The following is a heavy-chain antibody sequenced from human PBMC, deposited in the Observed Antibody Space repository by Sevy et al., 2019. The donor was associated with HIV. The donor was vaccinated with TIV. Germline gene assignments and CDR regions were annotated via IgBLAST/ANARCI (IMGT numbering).Heavy chain of an antibody. Sequence: SETLSLTCTVSGGSISAYYWSWIRQPPGKGLEWIGYIHYTGNTKYNPSLESRVTISVDTSKNQFSLKLSSVTAADTAIYYCARAHHVRSGDDSLNWFAPWGQGTLVTVSS. V-gene: IGHV4-59*01. CDR3: ARAHHVRSGDDSLNWFAP. CDR1: GGSISAYY. D-gene: IGHD5-12*01. J-gene: IGHJ5*02. CDR2: IHYTGNT.